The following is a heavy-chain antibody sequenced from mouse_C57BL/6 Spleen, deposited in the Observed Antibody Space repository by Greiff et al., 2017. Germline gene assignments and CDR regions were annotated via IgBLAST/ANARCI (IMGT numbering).Heavy chain of an antibody. CDR1: GFTFSDYG. D-gene: IGHD1-1*01. V-gene: IGHV5-17*01. J-gene: IGHJ4*01. CDR2: ISSGSSTI. CDR3: ARPITTVVATEAMDY. Sequence: DVQLQESGGGLVKPGGSLKLSCAASGFTFSDYGMHWVRQAPEKGLEWVAYISSGSSTIYYADTVKGRFTISRDNAKNTLFLQMTSLRSEDTAMYYCARPITTVVATEAMDYWGQGTSVTVSS.